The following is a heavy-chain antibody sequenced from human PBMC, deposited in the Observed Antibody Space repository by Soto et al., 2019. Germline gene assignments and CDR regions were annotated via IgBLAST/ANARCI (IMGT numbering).Heavy chain of an antibody. CDR2: IYYSGST. Sequence: QVQLQESGPGLVKPSETLSLTCTVSGGSISSYHWRWMRQPPGKGLEWIGYIYYSGSTNYNPSLKSRITISVDTSNNPSALKLSSVTAADAAVYFCAREYVLNDAFAITGQGTMVTVSS. J-gene: IGHJ3*02. D-gene: IGHD3-16*01. CDR1: GGSISSYH. CDR3: AREYVLNDAFAI. V-gene: IGHV4-59*12.